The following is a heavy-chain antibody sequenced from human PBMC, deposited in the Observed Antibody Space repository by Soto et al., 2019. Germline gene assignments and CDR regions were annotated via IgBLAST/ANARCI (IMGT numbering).Heavy chain of an antibody. D-gene: IGHD4-17*01. Sequence: SETLSLTCTVSGGSISSGDYYWSWIRQPPGKGLEWIGYIYYSGSTYYNPSLKSRVTISVDTSKNQFSLKLSSVTAADTAVYYCARVLVTTLWFDPWGQGTLVTVSS. J-gene: IGHJ5*02. CDR2: IYYSGST. CDR3: ARVLVTTLWFDP. V-gene: IGHV4-30-4*01. CDR1: GGSISSGDYY.